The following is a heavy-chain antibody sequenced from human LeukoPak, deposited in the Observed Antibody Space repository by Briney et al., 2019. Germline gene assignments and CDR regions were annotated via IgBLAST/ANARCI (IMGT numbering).Heavy chain of an antibody. J-gene: IGHJ4*02. CDR3: ASYYYDILTGYSRPHPPFDY. V-gene: IGHV4-31*03. CDR1: GGSISSGGYY. D-gene: IGHD3-9*01. CDR2: IYYSGST. Sequence: SETLSLTCTVSGGSISSGGYYWSWIRQHPGKGLEWIGYIYYSGSTYYNPSLKSRVTISVDTSKNQFSLKLSSVTAADTAVYYCASYYYDILTGYSRPHPPFDYWGQGTLVTVSS.